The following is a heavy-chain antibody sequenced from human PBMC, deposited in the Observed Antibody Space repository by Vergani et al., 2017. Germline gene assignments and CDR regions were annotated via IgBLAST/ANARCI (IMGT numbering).Heavy chain of an antibody. CDR3: AKDRGIAAAGLGYFDY. CDR2: IYSGGST. J-gene: IGHJ4*02. V-gene: IGHV3-66*01. Sequence: EVQLVESGGGLVQPGGSLRLSCAASGFTVSSNYMSWVRQAPGKGLEWVSVIYSGGSTYYADSVKGRFTIARDNSKNTLYLQMNSLRAEDTAVYYCAKDRGIAAAGLGYFDYWGQGTLVTVSS. D-gene: IGHD6-13*01. CDR1: GFTVSSNY.